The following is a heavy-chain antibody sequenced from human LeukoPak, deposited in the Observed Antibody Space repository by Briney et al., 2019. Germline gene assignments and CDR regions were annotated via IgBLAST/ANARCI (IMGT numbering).Heavy chain of an antibody. Sequence: KTSETLSLTCTVSGGSINSYLWTWIRQSPGKGLEWIGYVQDSGSTNYNPSLKSRVTISADTSKNQFSLKLTSVTAADTAVYYCAKDLPHCYGSGSYYNVDPFDYWGQGTLVTVSS. V-gene: IGHV4-59*01. CDR2: VQDSGST. CDR3: AKDLPHCYGSGSYYNVDPFDY. J-gene: IGHJ4*02. CDR1: GGSINSYL. D-gene: IGHD3-10*01.